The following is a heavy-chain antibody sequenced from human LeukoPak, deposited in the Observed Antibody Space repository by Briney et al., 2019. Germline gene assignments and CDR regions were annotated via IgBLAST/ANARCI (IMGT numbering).Heavy chain of an antibody. CDR2: LSPHGNYE. Sequence: GRSLRLSCAASGFIFSDYGIRWVRQAPGKGLERVAVLSPHGNYEYYADSVQGRFTLSRDDSKNTVYLQMNTLRDEDTAVYYCARDWIDRSLDYWGLGTLVTVSS. D-gene: IGHD2-2*03. CDR3: ARDWIDRSLDY. V-gene: IGHV3-33*01. CDR1: GFIFSDYG. J-gene: IGHJ4*02.